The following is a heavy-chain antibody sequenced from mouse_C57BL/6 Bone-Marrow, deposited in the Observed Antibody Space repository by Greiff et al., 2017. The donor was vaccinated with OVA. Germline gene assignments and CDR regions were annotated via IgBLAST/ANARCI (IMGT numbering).Heavy chain of an antibody. V-gene: IGHV1-54*01. CDR2: INPGSGGT. Sequence: QVQLQQSGAELVRPGTSVKVSCKASGYAFTNYLMEWVKQRPGQGLEWIGVINPGSGGTNYNEKFKGKATLTADKSSSTAYMQLSSLTSEDSAVYFCARSGSNYVAYWGQGTLVTVSA. D-gene: IGHD2-5*01. CDR1: GYAFTNYL. CDR3: ARSGSNYVAY. J-gene: IGHJ3*01.